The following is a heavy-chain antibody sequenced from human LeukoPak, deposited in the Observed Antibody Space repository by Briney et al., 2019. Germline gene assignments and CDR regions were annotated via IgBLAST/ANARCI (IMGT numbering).Heavy chain of an antibody. CDR1: GFTFSSYS. Sequence: GGSLRLSCAASGFTFSSYSMNWVRQAPGKGREWVSSISSSGSYIYYADSEKGRFTISRDNAKNSLYLQMNSLRAEDTAVYYCARDQYSGSIVVVTAIRYDYWGQGTLVTVSS. CDR2: ISSSGSYI. CDR3: ARDQYSGSIVVVTAIRYDY. D-gene: IGHD2-21*02. V-gene: IGHV3-21*01. J-gene: IGHJ4*02.